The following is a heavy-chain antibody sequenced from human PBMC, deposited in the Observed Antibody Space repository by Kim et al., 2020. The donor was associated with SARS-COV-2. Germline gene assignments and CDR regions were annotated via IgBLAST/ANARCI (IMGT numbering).Heavy chain of an antibody. CDR2: ISGSGGST. V-gene: IGHV3-23*01. CDR1: GFTFSSYA. D-gene: IGHD6-19*01. Sequence: GGSLRLSCAASGFTFSSYAMSWVRQAPGKGLEWVSAISGSGGSTYYADSVKGRFTISRDNSKNTLYLQMNSLRAEDTAVYYCAKDYDSSGWSPWPGVDHVVVGYFDPWGRGTLVTVSS. CDR3: AKDYDSSGWSPWPGVDHVVVGYFDP. J-gene: IGHJ2*01.